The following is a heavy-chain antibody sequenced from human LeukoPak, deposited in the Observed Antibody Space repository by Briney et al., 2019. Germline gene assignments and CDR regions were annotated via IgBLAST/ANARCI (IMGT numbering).Heavy chain of an antibody. CDR1: GFTFSDYY. D-gene: IGHD5-12*01. V-gene: IGHV3-11*06. CDR3: ARLGWATAPLDY. Sequence: GGSLRLSCAASGFTFSDYYMSWIRQAPGKGLEWVSYISSSSSYTNYADSVKGRFTISRDNAKDSLYLQMNSLRAEDTAVYYCARLGWATAPLDYWGQGTLVTVSS. CDR2: ISSSSSYT. J-gene: IGHJ4*02.